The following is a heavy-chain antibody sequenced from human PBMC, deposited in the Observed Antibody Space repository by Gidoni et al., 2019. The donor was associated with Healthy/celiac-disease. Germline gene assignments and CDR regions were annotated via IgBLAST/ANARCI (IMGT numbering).Heavy chain of an antibody. CDR2: ISSSSSYI. CDR1: GFTFSSYS. CDR3: ARDFDY. V-gene: IGHV3-21*01. Sequence: EVQLVQSGGVLVKPGGSLRLSCAASGFTFSSYSMNWVRQAPGKGLDWVSSISSSSSYIYYADSVKGRFTSSRDNAKNSLYLQMNSLRAEDTAVYYCARDFDYWGQGTLVTVSS. J-gene: IGHJ4*02.